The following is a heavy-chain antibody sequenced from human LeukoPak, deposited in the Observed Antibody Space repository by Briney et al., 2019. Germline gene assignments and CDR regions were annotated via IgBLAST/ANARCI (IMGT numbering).Heavy chain of an antibody. V-gene: IGHV5-51*01. CDR1: GYSFSTYW. D-gene: IGHD6-19*01. CDR3: ARRSSSGWSYDY. Sequence: GESLKISCQGSGYSFSTYWIAWVRQMPGKGLDWMGIIYPGDSDARCGPSFQGQVTISADKSINTAYLQWSSLKASDTALYYCARRSSSGWSYDYWGQGTLVTVSS. CDR2: IYPGDSDA. J-gene: IGHJ4*02.